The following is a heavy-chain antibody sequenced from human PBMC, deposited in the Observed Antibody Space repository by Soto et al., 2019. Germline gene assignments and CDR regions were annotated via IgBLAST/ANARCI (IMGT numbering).Heavy chain of an antibody. CDR2: IYPGDSDT. Sequence: GESLKISCKGSGYIFTSYWIGWVRQMPGKGLEWMGIIYPGDSDTRYSPSFQGQVTISADKSISTAYLQWSSLKASDTAMYYCARSIAARPLGYYGMDVWGQGTTVTVSS. V-gene: IGHV5-51*01. J-gene: IGHJ6*02. D-gene: IGHD6-6*01. CDR3: ARSIAARPLGYYGMDV. CDR1: GYIFTSYW.